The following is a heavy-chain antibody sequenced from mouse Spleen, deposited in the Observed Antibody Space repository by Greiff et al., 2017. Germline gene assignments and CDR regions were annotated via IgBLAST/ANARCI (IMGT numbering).Heavy chain of an antibody. Sequence: VQLKQSGPELVKPGASVKISCKASGYSFTGYYMNWVKQSPEKSLEWIGEINPSTGGTTYNQKFKAKATLTVDKSSSTAYMQLKSLTSEDSAVYYCARHLLSYAMDYWGQGTSVTVSS. CDR1: GYSFTGYY. V-gene: IGHV1-42*01. CDR2: INPSTGGT. D-gene: IGHD2-1*01. J-gene: IGHJ4*01. CDR3: ARHLLSYAMDY.